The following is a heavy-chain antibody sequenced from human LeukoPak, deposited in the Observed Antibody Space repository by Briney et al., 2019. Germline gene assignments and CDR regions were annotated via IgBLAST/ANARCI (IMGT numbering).Heavy chain of an antibody. CDR3: ARDPDAYYYDL. CDR2: IYYSGST. V-gene: IGHV4-59*01. CDR1: GGSISSYY. J-gene: IGHJ4*02. Sequence: SETLSLTCTVSGGSISSYYWSWIRQPPGKGLEWIGYIYYSGSTNYNPSLKSRVTISVDTSKNQFSLKLSSVTAADTAAYYCARDPDAYYYDLWGQGTLVTVSS.